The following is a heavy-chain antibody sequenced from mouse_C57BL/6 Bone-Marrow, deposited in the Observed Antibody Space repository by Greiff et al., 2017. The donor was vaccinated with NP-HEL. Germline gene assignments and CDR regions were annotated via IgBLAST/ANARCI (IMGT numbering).Heavy chain of an antibody. CDR3: TTGGTTVVRYFDV. CDR1: GFTIKDDY. CDR2: IDPENGDT. Sequence: VQLQQSGAELVRPGASVKLSCTASGFTIKDDYMHWVKQRPEQGLEWIGWIDPENGDTEYASKFQGQATITADTSSNTAYLQLSSLTSEDTAVYYCTTGGTTVVRYFDVWGTGTTVTVSS. V-gene: IGHV14-4*01. J-gene: IGHJ1*03. D-gene: IGHD1-1*01.